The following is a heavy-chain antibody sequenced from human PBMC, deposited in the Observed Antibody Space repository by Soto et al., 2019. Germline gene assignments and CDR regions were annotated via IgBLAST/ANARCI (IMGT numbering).Heavy chain of an antibody. CDR1: GFTFTSSA. V-gene: IGHV1-58*01. CDR2: IVVGSGNT. J-gene: IGHJ4*02. CDR3: AAAHYYDSSGYPTASYYFDY. D-gene: IGHD3-22*01. Sequence: SVKVSCKASGFTFTSSAVQWVRQARGQRLEWIGWIVVGSGNTNYAQKFQERVTITRDMSTSTAYMELSSLRSEDTAVYYCAAAHYYDSSGYPTASYYFDYWGQGTLVTVSS.